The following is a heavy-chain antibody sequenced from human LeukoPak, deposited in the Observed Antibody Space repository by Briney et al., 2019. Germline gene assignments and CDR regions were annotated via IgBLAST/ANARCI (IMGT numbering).Heavy chain of an antibody. CDR1: GGSFSGYY. J-gene: IGHJ4*02. CDR2: INHSGST. D-gene: IGHD6-6*01. V-gene: IGHV4-34*01. Sequence: PSETLSLTCAVYGGSFSGYYWSWIRQPPGQGLEWIGEINHSGSTNYNPSLKSRVTISVDTSKNQFSLKLSSVTAADTAVYYCARTDRWQLVPLYTLRYWGQGTLVTVSS. CDR3: ARTDRWQLVPLYTLRY.